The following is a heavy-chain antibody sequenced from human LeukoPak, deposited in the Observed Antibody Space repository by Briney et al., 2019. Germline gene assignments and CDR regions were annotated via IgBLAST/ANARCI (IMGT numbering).Heavy chain of an antibody. V-gene: IGHV3-23*01. CDR3: ARTYSGSYLTDY. CDR1: GFTVSSNY. D-gene: IGHD1-26*01. J-gene: IGHJ4*02. Sequence: GGSLRLSCAASGFTVSSNYMSWVRQAPGKGLQWVSTISGSGTITYYADSVKGRSTISRDNSKNTLYLQMNSLRAEDTAVYFCARTYSGSYLTDYWGQGTLVTVSS. CDR2: ISGSGTIT.